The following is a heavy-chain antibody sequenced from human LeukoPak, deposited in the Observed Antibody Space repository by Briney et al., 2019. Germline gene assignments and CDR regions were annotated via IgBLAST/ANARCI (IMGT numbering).Heavy chain of an antibody. D-gene: IGHD2-2*01. CDR2: IYYSGST. CDR1: GGSISSYY. J-gene: IGHJ6*02. V-gene: IGHV4-59*08. CDR3: ARSGGDIVVVPAAMPHYYYYYYGMDV. Sequence: SSETLSLTCTVSGGSISSYYWSWIRQPPGKGLEWIGYIYYSGSTNYNPSLKSRVTISVDTSKNQFSLKLSSVTAADTAVYYCARSGGDIVVVPAAMPHYYYYYYGMDVWGQGTTVTVSS.